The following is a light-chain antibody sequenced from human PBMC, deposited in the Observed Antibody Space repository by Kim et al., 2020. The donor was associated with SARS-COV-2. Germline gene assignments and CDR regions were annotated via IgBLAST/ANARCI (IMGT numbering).Light chain of an antibody. J-gene: IGLJ1*01. Sequence: GQSVNISCTGTSSDGGGYNYVSWDQQHPGKAPKLMIYDVSKRPSGVPDRFSGSKSGNTASLTISGLQAEDEADYYCCSYAGSYPYVFGTGTKVTVL. CDR2: DVS. CDR1: SSDGGGYNY. CDR3: CSYAGSYPYV. V-gene: IGLV2-11*01.